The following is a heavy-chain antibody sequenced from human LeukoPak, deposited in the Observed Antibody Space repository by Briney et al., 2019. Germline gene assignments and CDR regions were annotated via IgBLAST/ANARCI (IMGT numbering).Heavy chain of an antibody. Sequence: SETLSLTCTVSGGSISRYYGSWVRQPPGKGLEWIGYIYYRGRTNYNPSLKSRVTISVDTSKTQFSLKLSSVTAADTAVYYCAREDRDYYGSGSYYGPFDYWGQGTLVTVSS. CDR3: AREDRDYYGSGSYYGPFDY. V-gene: IGHV4-59*01. CDR2: IYYRGRT. J-gene: IGHJ4*02. CDR1: GGSISRYY. D-gene: IGHD3-10*01.